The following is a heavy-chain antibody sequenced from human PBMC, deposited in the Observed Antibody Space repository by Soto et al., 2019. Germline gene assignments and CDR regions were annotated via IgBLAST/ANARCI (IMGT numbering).Heavy chain of an antibody. Sequence: PGGSLRLSCAASGFIFSSYAMHWVRQAPGKGLEWVAVISYDGSNKYYADSVKGRFTISRDNSKNTLYLQMNSLRAEDTAVYYCARSVFGVVIRPYWDYWGQGTLVTVSS. J-gene: IGHJ4*02. CDR1: GFIFSSYA. D-gene: IGHD3-3*01. CDR2: ISYDGSNK. V-gene: IGHV3-30-3*01. CDR3: ARSVFGVVIRPYWDY.